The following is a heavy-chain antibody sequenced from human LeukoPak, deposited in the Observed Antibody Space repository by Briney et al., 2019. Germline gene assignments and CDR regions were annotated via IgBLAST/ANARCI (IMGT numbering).Heavy chain of an antibody. J-gene: IGHJ4*02. V-gene: IGHV3-30*18. CDR2: ISYDGNNE. CDR1: GFTFSSYG. Sequence: GGSLRLSCAASGFTFSSYGMHWVRQAPGKGREWVAVISYDGNNEFYPDSVKGRFTISRDNSKNTLYLQMNSLRAEDTAVYYCAKARLSGYKTEYFDYWGQGTLVTVSS. D-gene: IGHD3-22*01. CDR3: AKARLSGYKTEYFDY.